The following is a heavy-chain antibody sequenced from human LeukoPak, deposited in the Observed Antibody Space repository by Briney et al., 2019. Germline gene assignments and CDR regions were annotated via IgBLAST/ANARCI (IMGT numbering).Heavy chain of an antibody. CDR2: IIPIFGTA. Sequence: GASVKLSCKPSGGTFCSYAISWVRQAPGQGLEWMGGIIPIFGTANYAQKFQGRVTITADKSTSTAYMELSSLRSEDTAVYYCATGGDSRQFFSDLREEYFDYWGQGTLVTVSS. D-gene: IGHD2-21*02. CDR1: GGTFCSYA. J-gene: IGHJ4*02. V-gene: IGHV1-69*06. CDR3: ATGGDSRQFFSDLREEYFDY.